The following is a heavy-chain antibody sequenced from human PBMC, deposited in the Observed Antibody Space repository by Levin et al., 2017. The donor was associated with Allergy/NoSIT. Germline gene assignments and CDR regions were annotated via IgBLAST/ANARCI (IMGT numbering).Heavy chain of an antibody. V-gene: IGHV3-15*01. Sequence: GGSLRLSCAASGFTFSNAWMSWVRQAPGKGLEWVGRIKSKTDGGTTDYAAPVKGRFTISRDDSKNTLYLQMNSLKTEDTAVYYCTVSSGRLGAWAFDIWGQGTMVTVSS. CDR2: IKSKTDGGTT. D-gene: IGHD6-19*01. CDR3: TVSSGRLGAWAFDI. CDR1: GFTFSNAW. J-gene: IGHJ3*02.